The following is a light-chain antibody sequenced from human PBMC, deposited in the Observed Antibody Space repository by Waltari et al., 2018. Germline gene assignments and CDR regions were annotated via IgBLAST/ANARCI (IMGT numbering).Light chain of an antibody. CDR2: DAS. V-gene: IGKV1-33*01. Sequence: DIQMTQSPSSLSASVGDGVTITCKASQDIAHYLNWYQQKPGKAPKLLVYDASNLHSGVPSRFSGSGSATHFTFTITVLQPEEIATYYCQQHDHLPFTFGPGTKVDIK. CDR1: QDIAHY. J-gene: IGKJ3*01. CDR3: QQHDHLPFT.